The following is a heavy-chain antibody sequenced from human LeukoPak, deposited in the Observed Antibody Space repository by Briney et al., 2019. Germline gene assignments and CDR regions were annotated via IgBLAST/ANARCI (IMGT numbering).Heavy chain of an antibody. J-gene: IGHJ4*02. D-gene: IGHD1/OR15-1a*01. CDR1: GGSISSSSYY. Sequence: SETLSLTCTVSGGSISSSSYYWGWIRQPPGKGLEWIGSIYYSGSTYYNPSLKSRVTISVDTSKNQFSLKLSSVTAADTAVYYCARHMTPPGTRGFDCWGQGTLVTVSS. V-gene: IGHV4-39*07. CDR3: ARHMTPPGTRGFDC. CDR2: IYYSGST.